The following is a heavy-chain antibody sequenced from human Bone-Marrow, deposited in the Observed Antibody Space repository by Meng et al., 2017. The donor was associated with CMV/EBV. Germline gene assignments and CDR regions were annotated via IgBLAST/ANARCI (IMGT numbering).Heavy chain of an antibody. CDR1: GFTFNDYA. D-gene: IGHD6-6*01. V-gene: IGHV3-9*01. CDR3: AKDWAYSSPSGYYYYGMDV. Sequence: GGSLRLSCAASGFTFNDYAMHWVRQAPGKGLEWVSGISWNSGSIGYADSVKGRFTISRDNAKNSLYLQMNSLRAEDTALYYCAKDWAYSSPSGYYYYGMDVWGQGTAVTVSS. J-gene: IGHJ6*02. CDR2: ISWNSGSI.